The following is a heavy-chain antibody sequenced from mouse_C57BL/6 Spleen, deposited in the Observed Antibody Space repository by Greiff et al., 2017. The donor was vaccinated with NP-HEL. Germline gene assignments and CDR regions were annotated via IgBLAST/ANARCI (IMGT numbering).Heavy chain of an antibody. CDR2: ISSGSSTI. D-gene: IGHD4-1*01. CDR3: ARKDWDPWFAY. J-gene: IGHJ3*01. V-gene: IGHV5-17*01. Sequence: EVMLVESGGGLVKPGGSLKLSCAASGFTFSDYGMHWVRQAPEKGLEWVAYISSGSSTIYYADTVKGRFTISRDNAKNTLFLQMTSLRSEDTAMYYCARKDWDPWFAYWGQGTLVTVSA. CDR1: GFTFSDYG.